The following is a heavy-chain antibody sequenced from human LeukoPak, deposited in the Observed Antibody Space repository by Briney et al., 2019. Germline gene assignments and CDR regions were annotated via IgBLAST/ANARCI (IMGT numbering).Heavy chain of an antibody. CDR2: ISGSGGST. V-gene: IGHV3-23*01. CDR1: GFTFSSYA. Sequence: GGSLRLSCAASGFTFSSYAMSWVRQAPGKGLEWVSGISGSGGSTYYADSVKGRFTISRDNSKNTLYLQMNSLRAEDTAIYYCAKDSAVAFRNFFDYWGQGTLVTVSS. CDR3: AKDSAVAFRNFFDY. J-gene: IGHJ4*02. D-gene: IGHD1-26*01.